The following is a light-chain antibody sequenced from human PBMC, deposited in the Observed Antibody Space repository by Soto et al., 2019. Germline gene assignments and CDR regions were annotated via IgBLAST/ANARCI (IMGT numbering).Light chain of an antibody. CDR1: QSPLYTNGKTY. J-gene: IGKJ1*01. CDR2: EVS. V-gene: IGKV2-30*01. CDR3: QQYSSYSAWT. Sequence: VVMTQSPLSLPVTLGQPASISCRSSQSPLYTNGKTYLSWFQQRPGQSPRRLIYEVSIRDSGVPDRFSGSGSGTEFTLTIRSLQPDDIATYYCQQYSSYSAWTFGEGTKWIS.